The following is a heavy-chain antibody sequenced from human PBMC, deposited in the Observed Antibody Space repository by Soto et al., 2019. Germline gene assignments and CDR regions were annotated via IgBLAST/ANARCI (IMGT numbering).Heavy chain of an antibody. CDR3: ARIKLVEWFFINVDVYDMDV. CDR1: GFSLSDYA. CDR2: ISSDSRTI. J-gene: IGHJ6*02. Sequence: LRLSCVASGFSLSDYAVNWVRQAPGKGLEWVSFISSDSRTINYAESVEGRFTVSRDNARNSVSLQMDSLRDEGAAVYYCARIKLVEWFFINVDVYDMDVWGQGTPVTVSS. D-gene: IGHD3-3*01. V-gene: IGHV3-48*02.